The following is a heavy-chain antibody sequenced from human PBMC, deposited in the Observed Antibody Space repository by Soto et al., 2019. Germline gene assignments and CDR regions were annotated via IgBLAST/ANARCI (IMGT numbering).Heavy chain of an antibody. CDR1: GYSISSGYY. J-gene: IGHJ4*02. D-gene: IGHD3-22*01. V-gene: IGHV4-38-2*01. CDR2: IYHSGST. CDR3: ARMVGYYDSSGYFDY. Sequence: KTSETLSLTCAVSGYSISSGYYWGWIRQPPGKGLEWIESIYHSGSTYYNPSLRSRVTISVDTSKNQFSLKLSSVTAADTAVYYCARMVGYYDSSGYFDYWGQGTLVTVSS.